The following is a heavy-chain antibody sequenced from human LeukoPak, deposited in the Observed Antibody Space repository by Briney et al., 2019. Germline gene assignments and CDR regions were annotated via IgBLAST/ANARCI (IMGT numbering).Heavy chain of an antibody. Sequence: GGSLRLSCAASGFTFSSYNMNWVRQAPGKGLEWVSSISSSSSYIYYADSVKGRFTISRDNAKNSLYLQMNSLRAEDTAVYYCARAGYYYGSGSYYNWFDPWGQGTLVTVSS. J-gene: IGHJ5*02. CDR2: ISSSSSYI. CDR1: GFTFSSYN. V-gene: IGHV3-21*01. D-gene: IGHD3-10*01. CDR3: ARAGYYYGSGSYYNWFDP.